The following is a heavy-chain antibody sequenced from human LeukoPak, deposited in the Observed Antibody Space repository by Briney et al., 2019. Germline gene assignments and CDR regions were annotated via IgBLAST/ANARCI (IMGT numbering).Heavy chain of an antibody. V-gene: IGHV3-7*01. J-gene: IGHJ4*02. CDR2: INQDGREK. CDR1: GFTFSNYA. Sequence: GGSLRLSCATSGFTFSNYAMSWVRQVPGKGLQWVANINQDGREKYYMDSMKGRLNISRDNTENSVFLQLTSLRPEDTGIYFCAKGRDYGDYWGQGTLVAVSS. CDR3: AKGRDYGDY.